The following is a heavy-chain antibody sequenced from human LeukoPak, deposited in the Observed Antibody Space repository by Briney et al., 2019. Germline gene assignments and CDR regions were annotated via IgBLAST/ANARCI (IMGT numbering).Heavy chain of an antibody. Sequence: PGGSLRLSCAASGFTFSSYGMSWVRQAPGKGLEWVSGISGSGGGTYYADSVKGRFIISRDNSKNTLYLQMNSLRAEDTAVYYCARGRYYYDSSGPLLGAFDIWGQGTMVTVSS. CDR3: ARGRYYYDSSGPLLGAFDI. J-gene: IGHJ3*02. CDR2: ISGSGGGT. D-gene: IGHD3-22*01. CDR1: GFTFSSYG. V-gene: IGHV3-23*01.